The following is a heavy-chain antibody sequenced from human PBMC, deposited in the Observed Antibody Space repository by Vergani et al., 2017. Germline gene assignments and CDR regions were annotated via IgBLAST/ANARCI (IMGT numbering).Heavy chain of an antibody. CDR3: ARALYGSGSFYPDS. CDR2: IHYTGST. V-gene: IGHV4-59*01. D-gene: IGHD3-10*01. Sequence: QVQLQESGPGLVEPSETLSLTCSVSGDSISTYYWSWIRQPPERELEWIGYIHYTGSTNYNPSLKSRVTISVDTTKNHFSLNLSSVTAADTAVYYCARALYGSGSFYPDSWGQGSLVTVSS. J-gene: IGHJ4*02. CDR1: GDSISTYY.